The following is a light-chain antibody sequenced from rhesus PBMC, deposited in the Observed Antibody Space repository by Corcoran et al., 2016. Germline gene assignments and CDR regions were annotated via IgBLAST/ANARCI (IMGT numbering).Light chain of an antibody. J-gene: IGKJ1*01. CDR2: KAF. Sequence: DIQMTQSPSSLSASVGATVTITCRARQGISSWLAWYQQKPGKAPKLLIYKAFSLQSGVPSRFSGSGSGTDFTLTISSLQSEEFGTYYCQQYSSRPPTFGQGTKVEIK. CDR1: QGISSW. CDR3: QQYSSRPPT. V-gene: IGKV1-22*01.